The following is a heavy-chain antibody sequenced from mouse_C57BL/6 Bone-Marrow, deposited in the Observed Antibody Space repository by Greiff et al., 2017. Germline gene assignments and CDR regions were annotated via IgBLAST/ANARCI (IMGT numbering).Heavy chain of an antibody. V-gene: IGHV14-4*01. CDR3: TTNYGSRFAY. CDR2: IDPENGDT. Sequence: EVQLQQSGAELVRPGASVKLSCTASGFNIKDDYMHWVKQRPEQGLEWIGWIDPENGDTEYASKFQGKATITADTSSNTAYLQLSSLTSEDTAVYYCTTNYGSRFAYWGQGTLVTVSA. D-gene: IGHD1-1*01. J-gene: IGHJ3*01. CDR1: GFNIKDDY.